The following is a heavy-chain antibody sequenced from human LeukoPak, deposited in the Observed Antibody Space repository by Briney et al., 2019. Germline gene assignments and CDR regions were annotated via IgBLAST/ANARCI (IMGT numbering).Heavy chain of an antibody. Sequence: PGGSLRLSCAASGFTFSSYAMSWVRQAPGEGLEWVSLLSGSGGSTYYADSVKGRFTISRDNSKNTLYLQMNSLRAEDTALYYCTINVYWRFDYWGQGTPVSVSS. CDR3: TINVYWRFDY. CDR1: GFTFSSYA. D-gene: IGHD1-26*01. CDR2: LSGSGGST. V-gene: IGHV3-23*01. J-gene: IGHJ4*02.